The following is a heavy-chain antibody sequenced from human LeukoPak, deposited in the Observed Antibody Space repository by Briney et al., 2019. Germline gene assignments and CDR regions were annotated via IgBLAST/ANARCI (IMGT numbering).Heavy chain of an antibody. CDR1: GYTLTSYA. D-gene: IGHD2-21*02. CDR2: INTNTGNP. J-gene: IGHJ4*02. Sequence: GASVKVSCKASGYTLTSYAMNWVRQAPGQGLEWMGWINTNTGNPTYAQGFTGRFVFSLDTSVSTAYLQISSLKAEDTAVYYCARSIVVVTARDTPIDYWGQGTLVTVSS. CDR3: ARSIVVVTARDTPIDY. V-gene: IGHV7-4-1*02.